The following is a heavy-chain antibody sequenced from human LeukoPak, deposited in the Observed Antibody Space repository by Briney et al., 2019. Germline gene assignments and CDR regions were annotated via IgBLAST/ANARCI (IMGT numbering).Heavy chain of an antibody. V-gene: IGHV1-46*04. J-gene: IGHJ4*02. CDR2: INSTGDST. CDR1: AYTFSICY. CDR3: AREASGGYFDY. Sequence: GTSVNLSLTSAAYTFSICYTHWVRQAPEPGLEWVGLINSTGDSTNYAQNLRGRVTMTRDPSTSTVYMDLSSLRSEDTAVYYCAREASGGYFDYWGEGTLVTVSS. D-gene: IGHD4-23*01.